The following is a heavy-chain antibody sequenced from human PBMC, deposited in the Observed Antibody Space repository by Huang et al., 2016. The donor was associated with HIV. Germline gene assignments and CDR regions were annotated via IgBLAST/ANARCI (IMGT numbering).Heavy chain of an antibody. D-gene: IGHD6-19*01. CDR3: ARHGRVAGHYYNNMDV. CDR2: IYYRGNT. V-gene: IGHV4-39*01. J-gene: IGHJ6*02. CDR1: GGSISSSSYY. Sequence: LQLQESGPGLVKSSETLSLICTVSGGSISSSSYYWGWIRQPPGKGPGWIGSIYYRGNTYYNPPLKSRVTISVDTSKNQFSLKVNSVTGADTAVYYCARHGRVAGHYYNNMDVWGRGTTVTVSS.